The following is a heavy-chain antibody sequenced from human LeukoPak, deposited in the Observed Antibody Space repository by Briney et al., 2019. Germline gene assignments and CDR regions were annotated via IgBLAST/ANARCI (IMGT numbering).Heavy chain of an antibody. CDR3: ASRSYYYASSGYYAFDI. J-gene: IGHJ3*02. D-gene: IGHD3-22*01. Sequence: SETLSLTCAVYGGSFSGYYWSWIRQPPGKGLEWNGEINHSGSTNYSPPLKSRVTISVDTSKNQFSLKLSSVTAADTAVYYCASRSYYYASSGYYAFDIWGQGTMVTVSS. CDR1: GGSFSGYY. V-gene: IGHV4-34*01. CDR2: INHSGST.